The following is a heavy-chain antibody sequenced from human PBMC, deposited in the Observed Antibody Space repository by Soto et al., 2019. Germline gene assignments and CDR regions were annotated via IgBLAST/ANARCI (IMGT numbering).Heavy chain of an antibody. D-gene: IGHD3-9*01. Sequence: QVQLQESGPGLVKPSGTLSLTCAVSGGSISSSNWWSWVRQPPGKGLEWIGEIYHSGSTNYNPSLKSRVTISVDKSKNQFSLKLSSVTAADTAVYYFARLRYFDWGEDWFDPWGQGTLVTVSS. V-gene: IGHV4-4*02. CDR2: IYHSGST. CDR3: ARLRYFDWGEDWFDP. CDR1: GGSISSSNW. J-gene: IGHJ5*02.